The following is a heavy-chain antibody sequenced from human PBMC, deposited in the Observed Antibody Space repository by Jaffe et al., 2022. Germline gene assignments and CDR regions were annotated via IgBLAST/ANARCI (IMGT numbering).Heavy chain of an antibody. CDR1: GGSISSYY. J-gene: IGHJ4*02. D-gene: IGHD6-13*01. V-gene: IGHV4-59*01. Sequence: QVQLQESGPGLVKPSETLSLTCTVSGGSISSYYWSWIRQPPGKGLEWIGYIYYSGSTNYNPSLKSRVTISVDTSKNQFSLKLSSVTAADTAVYYCARASGYSSSWYDRGADYFDYWGQGTLVTVSS. CDR3: ARASGYSSSWYDRGADYFDY. CDR2: IYYSGST.